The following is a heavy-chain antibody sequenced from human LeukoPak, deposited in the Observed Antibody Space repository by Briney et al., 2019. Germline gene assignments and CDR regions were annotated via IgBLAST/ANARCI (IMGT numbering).Heavy chain of an antibody. CDR1: GDTFTGYY. V-gene: IGHV1-2*04. Sequence: ASVKVSCRASGDTFTGYYMHWVRQAPGQGLEWMGWINPNSGGTNYAQKFQGWVTMTRDTSISTAYMELSRLRSDDTAVYYCARDLGYSRYEDWGEGTLVTVSS. CDR2: INPNSGGT. CDR3: ARDLGYSRYED. J-gene: IGHJ4*02. D-gene: IGHD5-12*01.